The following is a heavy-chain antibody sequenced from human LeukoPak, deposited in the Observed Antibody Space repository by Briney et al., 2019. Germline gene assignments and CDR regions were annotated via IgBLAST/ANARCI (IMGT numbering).Heavy chain of an antibody. V-gene: IGHV3-66*01. CDR2: IYSGGST. CDR1: GFTVSHNY. J-gene: IGHJ4*02. CDR3: ARDGITMVRGVMIDFDY. D-gene: IGHD3-10*01. Sequence: GGSLRLSCAASGFTVSHNYMSWVRQAPGKGLEWVSVIYSGGSTNYADSVKGRFTISRDNSKNTLYLQMNSLRAEDTAVYYCARDGITMVRGVMIDFDYWGQGTRVTVSS.